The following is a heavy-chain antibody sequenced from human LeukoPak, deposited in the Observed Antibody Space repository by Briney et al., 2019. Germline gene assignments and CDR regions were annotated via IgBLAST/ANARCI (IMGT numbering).Heavy chain of an antibody. CDR3: ARHMDYYGSGNYYSPYYYYMDV. CDR2: IYPGDSDT. Sequence: PGESLKISCKGSGYSFTSYWIGWVRQMPGKGLEWMGIIYPGDSDTRYSPSFQGQVTISADKSISTAYLQWSSLKASDTAMYYCARHMDYYGSGNYYSPYYYYMDVWGKGTTVTISS. D-gene: IGHD3-10*01. V-gene: IGHV5-51*01. CDR1: GYSFTSYW. J-gene: IGHJ6*03.